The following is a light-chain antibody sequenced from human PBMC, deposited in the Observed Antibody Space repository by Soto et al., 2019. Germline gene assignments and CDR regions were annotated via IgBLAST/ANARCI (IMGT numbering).Light chain of an antibody. Sequence: EIVFTQSPGTLSLSPGERATLSCRASQSVSVNSLAWYQQKGGQAPRLLIYAASTRATGVPDRFSGTGSGIDFALTISRLETDDSAVYYCQQYGGSPFTFGPGTKVDIK. CDR3: QQYGGSPFT. CDR1: QSVSVNS. J-gene: IGKJ3*01. V-gene: IGKV3-20*01. CDR2: AAS.